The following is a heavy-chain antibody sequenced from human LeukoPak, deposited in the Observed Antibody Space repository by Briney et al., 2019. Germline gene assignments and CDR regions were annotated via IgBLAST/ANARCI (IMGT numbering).Heavy chain of an antibody. Sequence: GGSLRLSCAASGFTFSSYSMNWVRQAPGKGLEWVSSISSSSSYIYYADSVKGRFTISGDNAKNSLYLQMNSLRAEDTAVYYCARYFGILWFGEYGMDVWGQGTTVTVSS. CDR3: ARYFGILWFGEYGMDV. CDR1: GFTFSSYS. D-gene: IGHD3-10*01. CDR2: ISSSSSYI. J-gene: IGHJ6*02. V-gene: IGHV3-21*01.